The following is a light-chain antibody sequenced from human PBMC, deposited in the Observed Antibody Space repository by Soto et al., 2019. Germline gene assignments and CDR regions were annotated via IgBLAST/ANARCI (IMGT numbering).Light chain of an antibody. V-gene: IGKV1-8*01. Sequence: AIRMTQSPSSFSASTGDRVTITCRASQGISSYLAWYQQKPGKAPKLLIYAASTLQSGVPSRFSGSGSGTDFTLTISCLQSEDFATYYCQKYYSYPPATFGQGTKVEIK. J-gene: IGKJ1*01. CDR3: QKYYSYPPAT. CDR1: QGISSY. CDR2: AAS.